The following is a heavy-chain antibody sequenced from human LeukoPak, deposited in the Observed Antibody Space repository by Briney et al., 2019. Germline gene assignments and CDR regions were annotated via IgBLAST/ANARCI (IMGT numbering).Heavy chain of an antibody. J-gene: IGHJ4*02. V-gene: IGHV4-31*03. Sequence: PSETLSLTCTVSGGSISTGGYYWSWIRQHPGKGLEWIGYIYYSGSTYYNPSLKSRVTISVDTSKNQFSLKLSSVTAADTAVYYCAIDLTPYYFDYWGQGTLVTVSS. CDR2: IYYSGST. CDR3: AIDLTPYYFDY. CDR1: GGSISTGGYY. D-gene: IGHD1-14*01.